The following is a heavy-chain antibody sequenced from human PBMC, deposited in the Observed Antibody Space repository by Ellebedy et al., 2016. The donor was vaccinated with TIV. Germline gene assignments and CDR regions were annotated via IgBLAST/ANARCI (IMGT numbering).Heavy chain of an antibody. J-gene: IGHJ5*02. Sequence: PGGSLRLSCAASGFTVSSNYMSWVRQAPGKGLEWVSVIYSGGSTYYADSVKGRFNISRDKSKNTLYLQMNSLKAEDTAVYYCARVLLQRFDPWGQGTLVTVSS. D-gene: IGHD3-22*01. CDR2: IYSGGST. V-gene: IGHV3-66*01. CDR1: GFTVSSNY. CDR3: ARVLLQRFDP.